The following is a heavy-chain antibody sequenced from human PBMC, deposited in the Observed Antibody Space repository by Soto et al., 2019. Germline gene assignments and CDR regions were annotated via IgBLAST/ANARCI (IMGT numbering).Heavy chain of an antibody. J-gene: IGHJ4*02. V-gene: IGHV4-39*01. D-gene: IGHD2-8*01. Sequence: KPSETLSLTCTVSGGSISSSSYYWGWIRQPPGKGLEWIGSIYYSGSTYYNPSLKSRVTISVDTSKNQFSLKLSSVTAADTAVYYCARHRKWRGPPDYWGQGTLVTVSS. CDR1: GGSISSSSYY. CDR2: IYYSGST. CDR3: ARHRKWRGPPDY.